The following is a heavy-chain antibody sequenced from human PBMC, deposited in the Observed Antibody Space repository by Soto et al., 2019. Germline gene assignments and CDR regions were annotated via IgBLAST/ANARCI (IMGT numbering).Heavy chain of an antibody. CDR3: ARGVGSSIPYYYCGMDV. CDR2: IYYSGST. Sequence: QVQLQESGPGLVKPSETLSLTCTVSGGSISSYYWSWIRQPPGKGLEWIGYIYYSGSTNYNPFLKSRVTISVATSKDQFSLKLSSVTAADTAVYYCARGVGSSIPYYYCGMDVWGQGTTVTVSS. V-gene: IGHV4-59*01. CDR1: GGSISSYY. D-gene: IGHD6-6*01. J-gene: IGHJ6*02.